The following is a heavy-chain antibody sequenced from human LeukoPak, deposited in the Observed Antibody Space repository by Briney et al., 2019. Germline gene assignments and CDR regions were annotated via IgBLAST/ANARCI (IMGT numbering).Heavy chain of an antibody. J-gene: IGHJ4*02. CDR2: ISYDGSNK. V-gene: IGHV3-30*18. CDR3: AKGWIHSGSALDY. Sequence: GGSLRLSCAASGFTFSSYGMHWVRQAPGKGLEWVALISYDGSNKYYADSVKGRFTISRDNSKNTLYLQMNSLRAEDTAVYYCAKGWIHSGSALDYWGQGTLVTVSS. D-gene: IGHD1-26*01. CDR1: GFTFSSYG.